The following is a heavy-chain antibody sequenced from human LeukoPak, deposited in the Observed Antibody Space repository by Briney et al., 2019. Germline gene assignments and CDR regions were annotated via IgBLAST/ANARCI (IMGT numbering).Heavy chain of an antibody. V-gene: IGHV3-23*01. CDR3: AKRALQWLRSSWYDP. CDR2: ISGSGGST. Sequence: ETLSLTCAVSGGSISSSNWWSWVRQPPGKGLEWVSAISGSGGSTYYADSVKGRFTISRDNSKNTLYLQMNSLRAEDTAVHYCAKRALQWLRSSWYDPWGQGTLVTVSS. CDR1: GGSISSSN. D-gene: IGHD5-12*01. J-gene: IGHJ5*02.